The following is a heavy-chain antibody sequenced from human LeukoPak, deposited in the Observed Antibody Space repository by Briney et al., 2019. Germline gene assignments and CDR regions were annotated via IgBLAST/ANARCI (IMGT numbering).Heavy chain of an antibody. Sequence: GASVKLSCKASGYTFTGYYMHWVRQAPGQGLEWMGWMNPNSGGTNYAQKFQGRVTMTRDTSISTAYMELNRLRSDDTAVYYCARDLGGWYPPDYFDYWGQGTLVTVSS. V-gene: IGHV1-2*02. CDR2: MNPNSGGT. D-gene: IGHD6-19*01. J-gene: IGHJ4*02. CDR3: ARDLGGWYPPDYFDY. CDR1: GYTFTGYY.